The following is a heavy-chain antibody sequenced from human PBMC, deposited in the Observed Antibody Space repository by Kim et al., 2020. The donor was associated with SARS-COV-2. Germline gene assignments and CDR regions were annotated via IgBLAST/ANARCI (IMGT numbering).Heavy chain of an antibody. CDR3: ARGGISSWPTDY. V-gene: IGHV1-3*01. CDR2: IDADNGNT. CDR1: GYVFTTYA. D-gene: IGHD6-13*01. J-gene: IGHJ4*02. Sequence: ASVKVSCKASGYVFTTYAIHWVRQAPGQRLEWMGWIDADNGNTKYSQKFQGSVSITRDTSAKTAYMEVSSLRSEDTAVYYCARGGISSWPTDYWGQGTLVTVSS.